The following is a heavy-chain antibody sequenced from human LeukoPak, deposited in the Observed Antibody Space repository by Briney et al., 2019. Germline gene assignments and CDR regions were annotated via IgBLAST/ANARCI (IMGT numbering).Heavy chain of an antibody. CDR2: INHRGTT. V-gene: IGHV4-34*01. J-gene: IGHJ4*02. CDR1: GGPFSGYY. CDR3: ARGSSYGASGYPYFDH. D-gene: IGHD3-22*01. Sequence: KPSETLSLTCAVYGGPFSGYYWSWIRQSPGKGLEWIGEINHRGTTKYNASLESRVTISLDTSKNQFSLEVTSVTAADTATYYCARGSSYGASGYPYFDHWGQGTLVPVSS.